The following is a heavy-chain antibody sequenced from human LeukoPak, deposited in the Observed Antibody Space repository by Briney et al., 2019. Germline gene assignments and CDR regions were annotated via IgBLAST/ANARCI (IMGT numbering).Heavy chain of an antibody. Sequence: PGGSLRLSCAASGFTFSSYSMNWVRQAPGKGLEWVSSISSSSSYIYYANSVKGRFTISRDNAKNSLYLQMNSLRAEDTAVYYCATDLFDYMDVWGKGTTVTVSS. J-gene: IGHJ6*03. CDR1: GFTFSSYS. CDR3: ATDLFDYMDV. CDR2: ISSSSSYI. D-gene: IGHD2-21*01. V-gene: IGHV3-21*01.